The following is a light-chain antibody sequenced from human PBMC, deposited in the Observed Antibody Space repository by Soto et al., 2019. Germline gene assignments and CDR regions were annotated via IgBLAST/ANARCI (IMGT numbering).Light chain of an antibody. CDR1: QSVLYSSNNKNY. CDR3: QXXXXXXLT. V-gene: IGKV4-1*01. Sequence: DIVMTQSPDSLAVSLGERATINCKSSQSVLYSSNNKNYLAWYQQKPGQPPKLLIYWASTRESGVPDRFSGSGSGTDFTLTXXXXXXXXVAVYYCQXXXXXXLTFGP. J-gene: IGKJ3*01. CDR2: WAS.